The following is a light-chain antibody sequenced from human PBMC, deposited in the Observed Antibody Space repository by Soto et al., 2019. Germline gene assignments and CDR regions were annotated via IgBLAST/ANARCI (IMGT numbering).Light chain of an antibody. Sequence: DFQLTQAPSSLSASVGDRVTITCRASQGFSNALAWFQQKPGKVPKLLIYAASTLQSGLPSRFGGSGSGTDFTLTTSSLQPEDVATYYCQKYDTAPLTFGGGTKAEIK. V-gene: IGKV1-27*01. CDR2: AAS. CDR1: QGFSNA. CDR3: QKYDTAPLT. J-gene: IGKJ4*01.